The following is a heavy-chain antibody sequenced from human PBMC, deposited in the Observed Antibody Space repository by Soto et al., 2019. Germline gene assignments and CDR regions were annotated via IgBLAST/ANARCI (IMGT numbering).Heavy chain of an antibody. V-gene: IGHV3-15*07. CDR2: IKSKRDGETT. CDR1: GFTFSDAW. Sequence: EVHLVESGGGLIKPGGSLRLSCVASGFTFSDAWFNWVRQAPGKGLEWVGRIKSKRDGETTDYAASVKDRFIISKEDARNTVHLQMNSLKTEDTAVYFCTTDLPTFIPQVDSWGQGILVTVSS. J-gene: IGHJ4*02. CDR3: TTDLPTFIPQVDS.